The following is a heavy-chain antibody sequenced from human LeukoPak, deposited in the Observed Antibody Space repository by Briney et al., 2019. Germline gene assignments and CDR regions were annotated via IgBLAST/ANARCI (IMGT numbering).Heavy chain of an antibody. J-gene: IGHJ6*02. CDR3: ARGHVGSYVFYYYYGMDV. Sequence: SETLSLTCAVYGGSFSGYYWSWIRQPPGKGLEWIGGINHSGSTTYNPSLKSRVTISVDTSKSQFSLKLRSVTAADTAVYYCARGHVGSYVFYYYYGMDVWGRGTPVTVSS. CDR1: GGSFSGYY. V-gene: IGHV4-34*01. CDR2: INHSGST. D-gene: IGHD5-18*01.